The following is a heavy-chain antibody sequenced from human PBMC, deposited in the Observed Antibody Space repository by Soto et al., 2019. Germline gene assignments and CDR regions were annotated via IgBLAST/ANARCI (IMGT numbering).Heavy chain of an antibody. J-gene: IGHJ4*02. V-gene: IGHV1-3*01. CDR2: INAGNGNT. D-gene: IGHD6-19*01. Sequence: GASVKVSCKASGYTFTRKAMHWVRQAPGQRLEWMGWINAGNGNTKYSQKFQGRVTITRDTSASTAYMELSSLRSEDTAVYYCARPLSPLSVAGFDCWGQGTLVTVSS. CDR1: GYTFTRKA. CDR3: ARPLSPLSVAGFDC.